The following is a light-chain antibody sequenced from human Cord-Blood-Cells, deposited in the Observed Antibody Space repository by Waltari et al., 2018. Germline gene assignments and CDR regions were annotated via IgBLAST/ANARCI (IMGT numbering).Light chain of an antibody. V-gene: IGKV1-39*01. J-gene: IGKJ2*01. CDR2: ASS. Sequence: DIQMTQSPSSLSASVGGRVTITCLASQSISSYLNWYQQKPGKAPKLLIYASSSLQSGVPSRFSGSGSGTDFTLTISSLQPEDFATYYCQQSYSTPPTFGQGTKLEIK. CDR3: QQSYSTPPT. CDR1: QSISSY.